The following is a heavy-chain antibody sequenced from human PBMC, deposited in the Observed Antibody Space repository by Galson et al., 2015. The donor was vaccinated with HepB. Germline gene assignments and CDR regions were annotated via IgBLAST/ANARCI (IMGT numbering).Heavy chain of an antibody. D-gene: IGHD5-18*01. Sequence: ETLSLTCTVSGASISSSLYYWVWVRQPPEKGLAWIGSIYSTGNTYYESSLKSRVTISADMSKNQFSLKVNSVTAADTAVYYFARAAGDSSTYANDYWGQGALVTVSS. CDR3: ARAAGDSSTYANDY. CDR2: IYSTGNT. V-gene: IGHV4-39*07. J-gene: IGHJ4*02. CDR1: GASISSSLYY.